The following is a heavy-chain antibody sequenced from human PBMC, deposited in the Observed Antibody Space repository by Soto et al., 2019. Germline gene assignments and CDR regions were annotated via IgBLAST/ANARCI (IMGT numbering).Heavy chain of an antibody. Sequence: EVQLVESGGGLIQPGGSLRLSCAASGFTVSSHYMSWVRQAPGKGLEWVSVIYSGGSTYYADSVKGRFTISRDNSKNTLYLQMNSLRAEDTAVYYCARVRSGSYFTVGWYFDLWGRGTLVTVSP. CDR3: ARVRSGSYFTVGWYFDL. J-gene: IGHJ2*01. CDR1: GFTVSSHY. CDR2: IYSGGST. V-gene: IGHV3-53*01. D-gene: IGHD1-26*01.